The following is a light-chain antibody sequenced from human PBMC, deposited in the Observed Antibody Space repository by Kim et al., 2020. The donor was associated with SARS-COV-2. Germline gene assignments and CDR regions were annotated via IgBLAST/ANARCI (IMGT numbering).Light chain of an antibody. CDR3: QHFYNYPLA. Sequence: AIQLTQSPSSLSASVGDTVTITCRASQGINSALAWYQQQPGKAPRLLITDASSLQSGVPSRFSGSGSGTDFTLTISSLQPEDSATYHCQHFYNYPLAFGGGTKVDIK. CDR1: QGINSA. V-gene: IGKV1D-13*01. J-gene: IGKJ4*01. CDR2: DAS.